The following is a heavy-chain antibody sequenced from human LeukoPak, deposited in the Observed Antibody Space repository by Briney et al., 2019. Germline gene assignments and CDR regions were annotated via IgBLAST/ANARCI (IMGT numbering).Heavy chain of an antibody. J-gene: IGHJ4*02. D-gene: IGHD3-9*01. Sequence: SETLSLTCTVSGYSISSGYYWGWIRQPPGKGLEWIGSIYHSGSTYYNPSLKSRDTISVDTSKNQFSLKLSSVTAADTAVYYCARRRYFDWLFLFDYWGQGTLVTVSS. CDR2: IYHSGST. CDR1: GYSISSGYY. V-gene: IGHV4-38-2*02. CDR3: ARRRYFDWLFLFDY.